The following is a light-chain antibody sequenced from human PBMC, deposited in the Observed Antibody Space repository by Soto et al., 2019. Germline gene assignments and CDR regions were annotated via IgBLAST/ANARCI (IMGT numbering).Light chain of an antibody. CDR2: GAS. Sequence: EIVMTQSPATLSVSPGERVTLSCRASQSVRSNVAWYQQKPGQGPRLLIYGASTRATGIPARCSGRGSGTEFSLSISSLQSEDFAVYYCQQYNDWPRAFGQGTRVEI. J-gene: IGKJ1*01. CDR1: QSVRSN. CDR3: QQYNDWPRA. V-gene: IGKV3-15*01.